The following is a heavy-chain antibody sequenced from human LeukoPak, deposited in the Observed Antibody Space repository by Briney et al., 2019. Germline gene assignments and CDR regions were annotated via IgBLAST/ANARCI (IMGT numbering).Heavy chain of an antibody. Sequence: PGGSLRLSCAASGFTFSSYAMTWVRQAPGKGLEWVSGIGATGGGTYYADSVQGRCTISRDNSKNTLYLQMNSLRAEDTAVYYCAKDRGRQQLVRGYFDYWGQGTLVTVSS. D-gene: IGHD6-13*01. CDR1: GFTFSSYA. J-gene: IGHJ4*02. V-gene: IGHV3-23*01. CDR3: AKDRGRQQLVRGYFDY. CDR2: IGATGGGT.